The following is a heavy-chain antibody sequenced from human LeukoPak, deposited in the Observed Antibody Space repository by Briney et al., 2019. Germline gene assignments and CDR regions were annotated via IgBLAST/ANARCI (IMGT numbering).Heavy chain of an antibody. CDR1: GFTFSSNA. J-gene: IGHJ3*02. D-gene: IGHD6-19*01. Sequence: GGSLRLSCAASGFTFSSNAMSWVRQAPGKGLEWVSAISGSGGTTYYADSVKGRFTISRDNSKNMLYLQMNSLRADDTAVYYCAKDAPGIAVAGSFGIWGQGTMVTVSS. V-gene: IGHV3-23*01. CDR2: ISGSGGTT. CDR3: AKDAPGIAVAGSFGI.